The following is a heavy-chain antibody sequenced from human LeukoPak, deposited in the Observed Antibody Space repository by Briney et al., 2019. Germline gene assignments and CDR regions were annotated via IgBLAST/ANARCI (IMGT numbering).Heavy chain of an antibody. V-gene: IGHV5-51*01. CDR2: IYPGDSDT. D-gene: IGHD3-10*01. CDR3: ARQSHPNYYGSGRFIDY. J-gene: IGHJ4*02. CDR1: GYSFTSYW. Sequence: GESLKISCKGSGYSFTSYWIGWVRQMPGKGLEWMGIIYPGDSDTRYSPSFQGQVTISADKSISTAYLQWSSLKASDTAMYYCARQSHPNYYGSGRFIDYWGQGTLVTVSS.